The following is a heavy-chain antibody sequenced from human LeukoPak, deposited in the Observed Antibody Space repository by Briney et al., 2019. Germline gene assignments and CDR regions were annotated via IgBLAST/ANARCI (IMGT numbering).Heavy chain of an antibody. CDR1: GFTFSRYA. V-gene: IGHV3-23*01. J-gene: IGHJ4*02. CDR3: AKDRNRGVIIAWTFDL. Sequence: GGSLRLSCAASGFTFSRYAMGWVRQAPGKGLEWVSGISGSGGSTYYADSVKGRFTISRDNSKNTLYLQMNSLRAEDTAVCYCAKDRNRGVIIAWTFDLWGQGTLVTVSS. CDR2: ISGSGGST. D-gene: IGHD3-10*01.